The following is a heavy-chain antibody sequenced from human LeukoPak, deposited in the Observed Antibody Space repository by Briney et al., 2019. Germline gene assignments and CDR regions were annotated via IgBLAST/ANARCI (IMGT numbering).Heavy chain of an antibody. V-gene: IGHV4-61*02. CDR1: GGSISGGSFY. D-gene: IGHD4-11*01. CDR3: ARHGGTRVTLVEVYYFDY. Sequence: SETLSLTCTVSGGSISGGSFYWTWIRQPAGKGLEWIGRIYASGSTNYNSSLKSRVTISVDTSKNQFSLRLSSVTAADTAVYYCARHGGTRVTLVEVYYFDYWGQGTLVTVSS. CDR2: IYASGST. J-gene: IGHJ4*02.